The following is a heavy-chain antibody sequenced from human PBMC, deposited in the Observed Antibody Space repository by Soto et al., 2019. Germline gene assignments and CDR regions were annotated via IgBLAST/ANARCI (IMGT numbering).Heavy chain of an antibody. D-gene: IGHD3-3*01. J-gene: IGHJ6*01. CDR1: VDSFTSYW. CDR3: ARLRFLEWLPGRMDV. Sequence: PGESRKISCKGSVDSFTSYWISWVRQMGVRGLEWRGRIDPSDSYTNYSPSFQGHVTISADKSISTAYMQWSSLKASDTAMYYCARLRFLEWLPGRMDVWGQGTTVTVSS. V-gene: IGHV5-10-1*01. CDR2: IDPSDSYT.